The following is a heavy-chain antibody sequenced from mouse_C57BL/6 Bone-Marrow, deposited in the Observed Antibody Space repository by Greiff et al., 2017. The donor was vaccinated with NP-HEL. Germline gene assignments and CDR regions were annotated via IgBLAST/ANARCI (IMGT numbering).Heavy chain of an antibody. J-gene: IGHJ4*01. CDR2: ISNGGGST. Sequence: DVMLVESGGGLVQPGGSLKLSCAASGFTFSDYYMYWVRQTPEKRLEWVAYISNGGGSTYYPDTVKGRFTISRDNAKNTLYLQMSRLKSEDTAMYYCAREVPSGNLYAMDYWGQGTSVTVSS. V-gene: IGHV5-12*01. D-gene: IGHD2-1*01. CDR1: GFTFSDYY. CDR3: AREVPSGNLYAMDY.